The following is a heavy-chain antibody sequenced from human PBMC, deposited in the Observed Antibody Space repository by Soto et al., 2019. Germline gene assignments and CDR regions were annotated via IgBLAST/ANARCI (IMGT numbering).Heavy chain of an antibody. Sequence: GGSLRLSCAASGFTFSSYSMNWVRQAPGKGLEWVSYISSSSSTIYYADSVKGRFTISRGNAKNSLYLQMNSLRAEDTAVYYCARYVDWWDLRASWGQGTLVPVSA. CDR2: ISSSSSTI. J-gene: IGHJ5*02. D-gene: IGHD1-26*01. CDR1: GFTFSSYS. V-gene: IGHV3-48*01. CDR3: ARYVDWWDLRAS.